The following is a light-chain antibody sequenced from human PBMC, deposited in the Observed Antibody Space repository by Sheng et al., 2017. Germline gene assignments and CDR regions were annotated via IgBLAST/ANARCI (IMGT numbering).Light chain of an antibody. J-gene: IGKJ4*01. Sequence: EIVMTQSPATLSVSPGERATLSCRASPTVDSFLAWYQHKPGQPPRLLIYDTSNRATGIPARFSGTGSGTDFTLTISRLEPEDFAVYYCQQYGSSLLTFGGGTKVQIK. CDR1: PTVDSF. CDR3: QQYGSSLLT. V-gene: IGKV3-20*01. CDR2: DTS.